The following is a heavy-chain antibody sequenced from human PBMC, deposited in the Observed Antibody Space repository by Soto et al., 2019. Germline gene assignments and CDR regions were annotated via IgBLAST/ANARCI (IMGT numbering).Heavy chain of an antibody. CDR1: GGSFSGHY. D-gene: IGHD3-22*01. J-gene: IGHJ4*02. CDR2: INHSGST. V-gene: IGHV4-34*01. CDR3: ARGRREYYYDSSGYSPALKY. Sequence: SETLSLTCAVYGGSFSGHYWSWIRQPPGKGLEWIGEINHSGSTNYNPSLKSRLTISVDTSKNQFSLKLSSVTAADTAVYYCARGRREYYYDSSGYSPALKYWGQGTLVTVSS.